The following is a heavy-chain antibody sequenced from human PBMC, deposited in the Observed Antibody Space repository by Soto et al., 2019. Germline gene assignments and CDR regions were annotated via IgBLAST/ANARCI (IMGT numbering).Heavy chain of an antibody. CDR3: ARGGNEYYDFWSGYPSPFDY. V-gene: IGHV3-23*01. J-gene: IGHJ4*02. CDR1: GFTFSSYA. D-gene: IGHD3-3*01. Sequence: GGSLRLSCAASGFTFSSYAMSWVRQAPGKGLEWVSAISGSGGSTYYADSVKGRFTISRDNSKNTLYLQMNSLRAEDTAVYYCARGGNEYYDFWSGYPSPFDYWGQGTLVTVSS. CDR2: ISGSGGST.